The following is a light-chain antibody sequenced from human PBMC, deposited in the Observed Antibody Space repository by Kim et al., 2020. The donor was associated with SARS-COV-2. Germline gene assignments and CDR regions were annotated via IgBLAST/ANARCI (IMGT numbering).Light chain of an antibody. V-gene: IGKV3-15*01. CDR1: QSVSSN. CDR3: QQYNNWPPYT. J-gene: IGKJ2*01. CDR2: RAS. Sequence: EIVMTQSPATLSVSPGERATLSCRASQSVSSNLAWYQQKPGQAPRLLIYRASTRATGIPARFSGSGSRTEFTLTISSLQSEDFAVYYCQQYNNWPPYTFGQGTKLEI.